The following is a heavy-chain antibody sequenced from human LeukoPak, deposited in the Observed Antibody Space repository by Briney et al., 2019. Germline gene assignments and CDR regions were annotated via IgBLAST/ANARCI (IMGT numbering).Heavy chain of an antibody. CDR2: IYTSGST. D-gene: IGHD3-22*01. CDR3: ARAPYYYDSSGYWYYFDY. CDR1: GGSISSGSYY. J-gene: IGHJ4*02. V-gene: IGHV4-61*02. Sequence: PSETLSLTCTVSGGSISSGSYYWSWIRQPAGKGLEWIGRIYTSGSTNYNPSLKSRVTISVDTSKNQFSLKLSSVTAADTAVYYCARAPYYYDSSGYWYYFDYWGQGTLVTVSS.